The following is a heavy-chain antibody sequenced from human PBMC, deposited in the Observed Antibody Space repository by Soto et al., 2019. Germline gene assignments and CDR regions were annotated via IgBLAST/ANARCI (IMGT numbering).Heavy chain of an antibody. V-gene: IGHV3-30-3*01. CDR3: AKEPVGPDWYFDL. Sequence: SLRLSCAASGFTFSSYAMHWVRQAPGKGLEWVALISYDGSDKDYADSVKGRFTISRDNSENTLYLQMNSLRAEDTAVYNCAKEPVGPDWYFDLWGRGTLVTVSS. CDR2: ISYDGSDK. J-gene: IGHJ2*01. CDR1: GFTFSSYA.